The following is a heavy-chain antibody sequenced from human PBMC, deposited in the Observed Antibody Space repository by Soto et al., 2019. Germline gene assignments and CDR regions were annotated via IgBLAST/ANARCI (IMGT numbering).Heavy chain of an antibody. D-gene: IGHD2-8*01. CDR3: ARQRRTNGSGGAFDI. Sequence: ETLSLTCTVSGGSISSYYWSWIRQPPGKGLEWIGYIYYSGSTNYNPSLKSRVTISVDTSKNQFSLKLSSVTAADTAVYYCARQRRTNGSGGAFDIWGQGTMVTVSS. CDR1: GGSISSYY. V-gene: IGHV4-59*08. J-gene: IGHJ3*02. CDR2: IYYSGST.